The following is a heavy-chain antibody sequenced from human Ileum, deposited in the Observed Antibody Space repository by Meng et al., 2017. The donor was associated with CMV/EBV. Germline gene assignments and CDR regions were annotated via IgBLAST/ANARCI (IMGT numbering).Heavy chain of an antibody. CDR3: AKRTGTTIED. V-gene: IGHV3-30*04. Sequence: GESLKISCAASGFPFSRFSMHWVRLIPGKGLESLTFISYDSFTKYYADSVKGRFTISRDNSHNTLYLQVNSLSIEDTGFYYCAKRTGTTIEDWGQGTLVTVSS. D-gene: IGHD1-14*01. J-gene: IGHJ4*02. CDR1: GFPFSRFS. CDR2: ISYDSFTK.